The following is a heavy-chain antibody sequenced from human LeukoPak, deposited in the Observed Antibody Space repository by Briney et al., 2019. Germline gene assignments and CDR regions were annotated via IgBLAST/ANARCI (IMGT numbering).Heavy chain of an antibody. Sequence: SGGSLRLSCAASGFTFSSYSINWVRQAPGKGLEWVAFIRYDGSNKYYADSVKGRFTISRDNSKNTLYLQMNSLRAEDTAVYYCAKDAGLIVVVPAAYFDYWGQGTLVTVSS. J-gene: IGHJ4*02. CDR1: GFTFSSYS. V-gene: IGHV3-30*02. CDR3: AKDAGLIVVVPAAYFDY. CDR2: IRYDGSNK. D-gene: IGHD2-2*01.